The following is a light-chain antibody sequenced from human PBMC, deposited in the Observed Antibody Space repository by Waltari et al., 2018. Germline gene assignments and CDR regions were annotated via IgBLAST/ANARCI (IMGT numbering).Light chain of an antibody. V-gene: IGKV3-11*01. CDR2: DAS. J-gene: IGKJ3*01. Sequence: EIVLTQSPATLSLSPGERAPLSCRASQSVSCYVAWYQQTPGQAPRLLIYDASNRATGIPARFSGSGSGTDFTLTISSLEPEDFAVYYCQQRSNWSPIFTFGPGTKVDIK. CDR1: QSVSCY. CDR3: QQRSNWSPIFT.